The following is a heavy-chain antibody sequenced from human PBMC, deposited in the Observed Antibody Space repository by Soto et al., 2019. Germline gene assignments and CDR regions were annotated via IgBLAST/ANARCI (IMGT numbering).Heavy chain of an antibody. V-gene: IGHV1-18*01. J-gene: IGHJ4*02. CDR2: ISTYNGNT. CDR1: GYTFITYG. Sequence: QVRLVQSGAEVKKPGASVKVSCKASGYTFITYGVSWVRQAPGQGLDWLGWISTYNGNTRYAERLQGRVTMTNDTTTNTAYMELRNLRSDDTAVYYCARGPTDYYDNSANYFLDYWGQGTLVTVSS. D-gene: IGHD3-22*01. CDR3: ARGPTDYYDNSANYFLDY.